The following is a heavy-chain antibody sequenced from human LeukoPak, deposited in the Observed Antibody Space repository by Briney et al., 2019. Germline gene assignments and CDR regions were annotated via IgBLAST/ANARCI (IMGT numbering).Heavy chain of an antibody. CDR2: ISGSGGDT. D-gene: IGHD6-19*01. V-gene: IGHV3-23*01. J-gene: IGHJ4*02. Sequence: GGSLRLSCAASGFTFSTDAMTWVRQAPGKGLQWVSAISGSGGDTYYEDSVKGRFTISRDNSKNMMYLQMNSLRAEDTAVYYWARDSSGWSKNYWGQGTLVTVSS. CDR1: GFTFSTDA. CDR3: ARDSSGWSKNY.